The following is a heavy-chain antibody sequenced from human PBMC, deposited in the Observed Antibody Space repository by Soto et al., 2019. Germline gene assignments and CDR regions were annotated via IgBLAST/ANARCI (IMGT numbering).Heavy chain of an antibody. J-gene: IGHJ5*02. CDR3: ARESLPAAIQGNWFDP. Sequence: TLSLTCTVSGGSISSGGYYWSWMRQHPGKGLEWIGYIYYSGSTYYNPSLKSRVTISVDTSKNQFSLKLSSVTAADTAVYYCARESLPAAIQGNWFDPWGQGTLVTVSS. CDR1: GGSISSGGYY. CDR2: IYYSGST. V-gene: IGHV4-31*03. D-gene: IGHD2-2*02.